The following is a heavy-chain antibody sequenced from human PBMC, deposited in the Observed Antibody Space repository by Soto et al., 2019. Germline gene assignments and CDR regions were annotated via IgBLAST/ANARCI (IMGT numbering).Heavy chain of an antibody. D-gene: IGHD2-21*02. V-gene: IGHV2-5*02. CDR3: VQSRCGGDCLQSYSSHSYYGLDV. J-gene: IGHJ6*02. CDR1: GFSLSTTGVG. CDR2: IYWDDDK. Sequence: SGPPLVNPTQPLTLTCTFSGFSLSTTGVGVGWIRQPPGKALEWLALIYWDDDKRYNPSLNSRLTITKDTSKNQVVLAMTNMDPVDTATYYCVQSRCGGDCLQSYSSHSYYGLDVWGQGTTVTVSS.